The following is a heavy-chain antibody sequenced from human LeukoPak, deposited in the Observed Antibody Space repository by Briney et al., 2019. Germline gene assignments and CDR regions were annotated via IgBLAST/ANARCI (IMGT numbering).Heavy chain of an antibody. CDR2: IIPIFGTA. D-gene: IGHD6-19*01. V-gene: IGHV1-69*13. Sequence: GASVKVSCKASGGTFISYAISWVRRAPGQGVEWMGGIIPIFGTANYAQKFQGRVTITADESTSTAYMELSSLRSEDTAVYYCAREEGVSVEAVAGTGIYYYYYYMDVWGKGTTVTISS. CDR3: AREEGVSVEAVAGTGIYYYYYYMDV. CDR1: GGTFISYA. J-gene: IGHJ6*03.